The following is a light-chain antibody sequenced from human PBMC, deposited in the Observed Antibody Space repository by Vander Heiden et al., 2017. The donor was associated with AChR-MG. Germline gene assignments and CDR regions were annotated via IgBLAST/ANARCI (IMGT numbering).Light chain of an antibody. Sequence: DIVMTQSPATLSVSPGERATLSCRASQNVSSNLAWYQQKPGQAPRLLIYGASTRATGIPARFSGSGSGTEFTLTISSLQSEDFAVYYCQQYNNWSYTFGQGTKLEIK. CDR1: QNVSSN. CDR2: GAS. CDR3: QQYNNWSYT. J-gene: IGKJ2*01. V-gene: IGKV3-15*01.